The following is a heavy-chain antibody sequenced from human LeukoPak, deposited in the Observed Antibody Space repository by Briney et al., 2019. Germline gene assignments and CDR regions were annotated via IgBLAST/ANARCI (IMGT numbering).Heavy chain of an antibody. CDR1: GDTFTNYH. V-gene: IGHV1-46*01. J-gene: IGHJ6*02. CDR3: ARERYSRSSVHYYYGMDV. D-gene: IGHD5-12*01. Sequence: GASVKVSCKASGDTFTNYHMHWVRQAPGQGLEWMGVINPSGGSTTYAQKFQGRVTMTRDTSTSTVYMELSSLRSEDTAVYYCARERYSRSSVHYYYGMDVWGQGTTVTVS. CDR2: INPSGGST.